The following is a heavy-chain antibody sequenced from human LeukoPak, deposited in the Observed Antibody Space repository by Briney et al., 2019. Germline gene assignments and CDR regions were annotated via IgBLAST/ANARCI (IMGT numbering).Heavy chain of an antibody. V-gene: IGHV3-21*05. CDR1: GFSFSTYS. D-gene: IGHD3-10*01. CDR3: ARGDGSGSYYNVGY. Sequence: KTGGSLRLSCAASGFSFSTYSMTWVRQAPGKGLEWVSYISSSSSYTNYADSVKGRFAISRDNAKNSLYLQMNSLRAEDTAVYYCARGDGSGSYYNVGYWGQGTLVTVSS. CDR2: ISSSSSYT. J-gene: IGHJ4*02.